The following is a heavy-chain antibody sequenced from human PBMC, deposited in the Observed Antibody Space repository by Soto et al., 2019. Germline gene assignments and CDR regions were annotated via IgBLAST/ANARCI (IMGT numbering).Heavy chain of an antibody. CDR1: GGSVSSYY. J-gene: IGHJ6*02. CDR3: ASTPGYSYGCGWGYYYGMDV. CDR2: IYYSGST. D-gene: IGHD5-18*01. Sequence: PSETLSPTCTVYGGSVSSYYWSWIRQPPGKGLEWIGYIYYSGSTNYNPSLKSRVTISVDTSKSQCSRKLSSVTAADTAVYYYASTPGYSYGCGWGYYYGMDVWGQGTTVTVS. V-gene: IGHV4-59*02.